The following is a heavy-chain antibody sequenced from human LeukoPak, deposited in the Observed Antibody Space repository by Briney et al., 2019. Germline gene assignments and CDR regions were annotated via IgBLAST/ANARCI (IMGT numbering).Heavy chain of an antibody. CDR2: IYYSGSA. CDR3: ASLYGDYEYYFDY. CDR1: GGSISSSSYY. D-gene: IGHD4-17*01. Sequence: PSETLSLTCTVSGGSISSSSYYWGWIRQPPGKGLEWIGSIYYSGSAYYNPSLKSRVTISVDTSKNQFSLKLSPVTAADTAVYYCASLYGDYEYYFDYWGQGTLVTVSS. J-gene: IGHJ4*02. V-gene: IGHV4-39*01.